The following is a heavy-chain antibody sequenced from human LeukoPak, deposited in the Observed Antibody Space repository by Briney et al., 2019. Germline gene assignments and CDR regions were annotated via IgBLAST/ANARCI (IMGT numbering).Heavy chain of an antibody. CDR1: GFTFSSYS. Sequence: PGGSLRLSCAASGFTFSSYSMNWVRQAPGKGLEWVSSISSSSSYIYYADSVKGRFTISRDNSKNTLYLQMNSLRAEDTAVYYCAKAYCSGGSCSPFLYWGQGTLVTVSS. D-gene: IGHD2-15*01. CDR3: AKAYCSGGSCSPFLY. J-gene: IGHJ4*02. V-gene: IGHV3-21*04. CDR2: ISSSSSYI.